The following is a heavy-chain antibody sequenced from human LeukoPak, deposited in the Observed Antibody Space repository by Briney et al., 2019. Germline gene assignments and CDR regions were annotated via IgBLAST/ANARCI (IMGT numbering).Heavy chain of an antibody. CDR3: ARRGYEDWFDP. J-gene: IGHJ5*02. V-gene: IGHV1-2*02. CDR1: GYTFTDYY. Sequence: ASLKVSGKDSGYTFTDYYMHWVRQAPGQWLEWMGWINPNSGGTNYAQKFQGRVTMTRDTSISTAYMELSRLRSDDTAVYYCARRGYEDWFDPWGQGTLVTVSS. D-gene: IGHD5-18*01. CDR2: INPNSGGT.